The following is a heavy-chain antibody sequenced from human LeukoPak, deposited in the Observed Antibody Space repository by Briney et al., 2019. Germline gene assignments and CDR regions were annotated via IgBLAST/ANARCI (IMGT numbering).Heavy chain of an antibody. D-gene: IGHD3-22*01. CDR3: ARAGDSSGFSRDAFDI. V-gene: IGHV4-30-4*01. CDR2: IYCSGRT. CDR1: GGSISSGDHY. Sequence: SQTLSLTCTVSGGSISSGDHYWSWIRQPPEKGLEWIGYIYCSGRTFYNPSLKSRVTILVDTSKNQFSLKLSSVTAADTAVYYCARAGDSSGFSRDAFDIWGQGTMVTVSS. J-gene: IGHJ3*02.